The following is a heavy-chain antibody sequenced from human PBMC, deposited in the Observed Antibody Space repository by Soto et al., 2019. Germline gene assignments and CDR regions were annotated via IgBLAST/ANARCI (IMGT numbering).Heavy chain of an antibody. CDR1: GGSFSGCF. D-gene: IGHD4-17*01. Sequence: QVQLQQWGAGLLKPSETLSLTCAVYGGSFSGCFWTWIRQSPGKGLEWIGEILHTGDTNYNPSLKSRVTISVDSSKKQFSLQMRSVTAADTALYYCARARDTYGFFPSSFWGQGNLVTVSS. CDR2: ILHTGDT. J-gene: IGHJ4*02. V-gene: IGHV4-34*12. CDR3: ARARDTYGFFPSSF.